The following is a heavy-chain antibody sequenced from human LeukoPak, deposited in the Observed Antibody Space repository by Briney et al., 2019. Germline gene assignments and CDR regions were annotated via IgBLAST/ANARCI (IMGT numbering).Heavy chain of an antibody. J-gene: IGHJ4*02. CDR1: GFTFSSYA. V-gene: IGHV3-23*01. CDR2: ISGSGGST. Sequence: GGSLRLSCAASGFTFSSYAMSWVRPAPGKGLEWVSAISGSGGSTYYADSVKGRFTISRDNSQNTLYLQMNSLRAEDTAVYYCAKVASYGGNPGSIYYFDYWGQGTLVTVSS. CDR3: AKVASYGGNPGSIYYFDY. D-gene: IGHD4-23*01.